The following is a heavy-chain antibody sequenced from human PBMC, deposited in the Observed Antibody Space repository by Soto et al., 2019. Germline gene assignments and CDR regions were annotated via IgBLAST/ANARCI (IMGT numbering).Heavy chain of an antibody. J-gene: IGHJ6*02. Sequence: SPSLSCAASGFTLSSYGMHWIRQAPGKGLELVAVISYDGINKYYADSVKGRFNIYRDNFKNTLYLQMNSMRAEDTAVYYCAKDLRITIFGGWSYYYYGMDVCGQGTTVIVSS. CDR1: GFTLSSYG. CDR2: ISYDGINK. V-gene: IGHV3-30*18. CDR3: AKDLRITIFGGWSYYYYGMDV. D-gene: IGHD3-3*01.